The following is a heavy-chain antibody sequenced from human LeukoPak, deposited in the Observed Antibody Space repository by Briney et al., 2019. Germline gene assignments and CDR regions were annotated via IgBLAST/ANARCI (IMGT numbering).Heavy chain of an antibody. V-gene: IGHV3-30-3*01. Sequence: PGGSLRLSCAASGFTFSSYAMHWVRQAPGKGLEWVAVISYDGSNKYYADSVKGRFTISRDNSKNTLYLQMNSLRAEDTAVYYCARDLWDGELLLPQPSSVFDYWGQGTLVTVSS. CDR2: ISYDGSNK. J-gene: IGHJ4*02. D-gene: IGHD1-26*01. CDR1: GFTFSSYA. CDR3: ARDLWDGELLLPQPSSVFDY.